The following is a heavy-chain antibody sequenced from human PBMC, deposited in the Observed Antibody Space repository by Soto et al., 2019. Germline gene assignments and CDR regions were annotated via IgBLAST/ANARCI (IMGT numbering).Heavy chain of an antibody. CDR2: ISYDGSNE. CDR3: ARDPIQYYYYYTMDV. CDR1: GFTFTSYV. V-gene: IGHV3-30-3*01. Sequence: GGSLRLSCAASGFTFTSYVMHCVRQAPGKGLEWVAVISYDGSNEYYADSVKGRFTISRDNSKNTLYLQMNSLRAEDTAVYYCARDPIQYYYYYTMDVWGQGSTVTVSS. D-gene: IGHD4-4*01. J-gene: IGHJ6*02.